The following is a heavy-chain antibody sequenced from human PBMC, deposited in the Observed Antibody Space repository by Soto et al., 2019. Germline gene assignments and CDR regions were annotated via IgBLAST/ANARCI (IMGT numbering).Heavy chain of an antibody. D-gene: IGHD2-8*01. V-gene: IGHV4-34*01. Sequence: SETLSLTCAVYGGSFSGYYWSWIRQPPGRGLEGIGEINHSGINKENPSLKNRVNKTIDTSKNQVSLKLSSVTAADTAVYYCARGLGYGAVLNYFDSWGLGTLVTVSS. CDR3: ARGLGYGAVLNYFDS. CDR1: GGSFSGYY. CDR2: INHSGIN. J-gene: IGHJ4*02.